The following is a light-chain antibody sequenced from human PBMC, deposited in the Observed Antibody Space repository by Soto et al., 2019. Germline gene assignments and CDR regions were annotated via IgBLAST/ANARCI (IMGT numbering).Light chain of an antibody. J-gene: IGKJ1*01. CDR2: GAS. CDR1: QDIMNS. CDR3: RQTSAFPRT. Sequence: VQMTHAPASVSASVLDRVTITCRAIQDIMNSLAWYQQTPGKAPKLLIHGASSLYRCVSSRFIGGGTGADFTPIISSLQPEDFATYYCRQTSAFPRTFGQGTKVDIK. V-gene: IGKV1-12*01.